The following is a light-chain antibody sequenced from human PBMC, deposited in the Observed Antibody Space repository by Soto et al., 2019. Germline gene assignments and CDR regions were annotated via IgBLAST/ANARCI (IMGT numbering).Light chain of an antibody. CDR3: QQYDNLPIT. V-gene: IGKV1-33*01. J-gene: IGKJ5*01. Sequence: DIQMTQSPSSLSASVGDRVTITCRASQGISNYLAWYQQKPGKVPKLLIYAASTLETGVPSRFSGSGSGTDFTFTISSLQPEDIATYYCQQYDNLPITFGQGTRLEIK. CDR2: AAS. CDR1: QGISNY.